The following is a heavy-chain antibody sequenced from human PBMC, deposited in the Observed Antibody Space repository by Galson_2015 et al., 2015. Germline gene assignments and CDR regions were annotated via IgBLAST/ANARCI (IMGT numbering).Heavy chain of an antibody. D-gene: IGHD6-6*01. J-gene: IGHJ6*02. CDR3: TRSVVNNYYYSYGLDV. Sequence: QSGAEVKKPGESLRISCKGSGYTFTNYWIGWVRQMPGKGLEYMGIIYPRDSDVKYSPSFQGQVTISADKSISTAFLQWNSLKASDTAIYDWTRSVVNNYYYSYGLDVWGQGTTVTVSS. V-gene: IGHV5-51*01. CDR2: IYPRDSDV. CDR1: GYTFTNYW.